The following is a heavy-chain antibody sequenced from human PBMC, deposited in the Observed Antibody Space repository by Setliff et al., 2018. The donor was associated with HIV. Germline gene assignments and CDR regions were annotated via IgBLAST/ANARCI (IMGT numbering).Heavy chain of an antibody. V-gene: IGHV4-39*07. CDR2: IYYSGST. J-gene: IGHJ4*02. D-gene: IGHD3-22*01. CDR1: GGSISSSSYY. CDR3: SRHQDLNYYDSSSFDY. Sequence: SETLSLTCTVSGGSISSSSYYWGWIRQPPGKGLEWIGSIYYSGSTYYNPSLKSRITISLDTSKNQFSLNLDSVTAADTAVYFWSRHQDLNYYDSSSFDYWGQGTLVTVSS.